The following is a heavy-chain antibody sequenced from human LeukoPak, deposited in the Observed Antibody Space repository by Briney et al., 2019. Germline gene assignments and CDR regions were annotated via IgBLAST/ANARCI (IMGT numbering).Heavy chain of an antibody. Sequence: ASVKVSCKASGGTFSSYAISWVRQAPGQGLEWMGGVIPIFGTANYAQKFQGRVTITTDESTSTAYMELSSLRSEDTAVYYCARSPAMRTTVVKGYYYYMHVWGKGTTVTVSS. CDR3: ARSPAMRTTVVKGYYYYMHV. V-gene: IGHV1-69*05. CDR1: GGTFSSYA. J-gene: IGHJ6*03. CDR2: VIPIFGTA. D-gene: IGHD4-23*01.